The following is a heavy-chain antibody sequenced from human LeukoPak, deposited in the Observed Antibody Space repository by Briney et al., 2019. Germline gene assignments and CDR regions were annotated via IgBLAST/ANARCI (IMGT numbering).Heavy chain of an antibody. J-gene: IGHJ4*02. D-gene: IGHD2-21*01. CDR1: GGSISSGSYY. Sequence: PSQTLSLTCTVSGGSISSGSYYWSWLRQPAGKGPEWIGRIYNSGSTNYIASLKSRITISLDTSKNQFSLKLSSVTAADTAVYYCARYAGIPYCGGDCYPDYWGQGTLVTVSS. CDR3: ARYAGIPYCGGDCYPDY. V-gene: IGHV4-61*02. CDR2: IYNSGST.